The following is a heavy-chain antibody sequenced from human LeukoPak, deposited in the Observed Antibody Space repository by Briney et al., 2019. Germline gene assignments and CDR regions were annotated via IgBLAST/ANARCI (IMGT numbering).Heavy chain of an antibody. CDR1: GFIFRSYS. Sequence: MAGGSLRLSCAASGFIFRSYSMTWVRQAPGKGLEWVSSISSSSSYIYYADSVKGRFTISRDNAKNSLYLQMNSLRAEDTAVYYCARDPDYDILTGLNYYYGMDVRGKGTTVTVSS. V-gene: IGHV3-21*01. J-gene: IGHJ6*04. D-gene: IGHD3-9*01. CDR3: ARDPDYDILTGLNYYYGMDV. CDR2: ISSSSSYI.